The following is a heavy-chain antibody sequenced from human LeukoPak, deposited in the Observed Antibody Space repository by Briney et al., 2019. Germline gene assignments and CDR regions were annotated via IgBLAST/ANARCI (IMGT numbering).Heavy chain of an antibody. CDR3: AKVLDSSGWYGFLYYFDY. J-gene: IGHJ4*02. V-gene: IGHV3-30*04. CDR1: GFIFSRYA. Sequence: GGSLRLSCAASGFIFSRYAMHWVRQAPGKGLEWMAVISNDGSKKYYADSVKGRFTISRDNAKNSLYLQMNSLRAEDTAVYYCAKVLDSSGWYGFLYYFDYWGQGTLVTVSS. CDR2: ISNDGSKK. D-gene: IGHD6-19*01.